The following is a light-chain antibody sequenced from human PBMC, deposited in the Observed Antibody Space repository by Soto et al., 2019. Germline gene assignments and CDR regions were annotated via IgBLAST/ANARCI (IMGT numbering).Light chain of an antibody. V-gene: IGKV3-15*01. CDR1: QSVSSN. CDR3: QQYRSWPRT. CDR2: GAS. Sequence: EIVITQSPATLSVSPGERATLSCRASQSVSSNLAWYQHKPGQAPRLLIYGASTRATDMPGRFSGRGAGAEFTLTISSLQSEDFAVYYCQQYRSWPRTFGQGTKVDIK. J-gene: IGKJ1*01.